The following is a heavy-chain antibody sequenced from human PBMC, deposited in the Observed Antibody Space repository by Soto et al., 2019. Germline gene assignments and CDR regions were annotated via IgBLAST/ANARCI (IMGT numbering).Heavy chain of an antibody. CDR1: GYTFTGYY. V-gene: IGHV1-2*04. J-gene: IGHJ6*03. Sequence: ASVKVSCKASGYTFTGYYMHWVRQAPGQGLEWMGWINPNSGGTNYAQKFQGWVTMTRDTSISTAYMELSRLRSDDTAVYYCARGFQDCSSTSCYAGLGYYYYMDVWGKGTTVTVSS. CDR2: INPNSGGT. D-gene: IGHD2-2*01. CDR3: ARGFQDCSSTSCYAGLGYYYYMDV.